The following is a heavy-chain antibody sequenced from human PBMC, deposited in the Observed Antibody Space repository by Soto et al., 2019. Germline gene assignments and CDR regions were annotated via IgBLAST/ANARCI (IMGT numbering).Heavy chain of an antibody. CDR1: GFTFSSYG. J-gene: IGHJ4*02. D-gene: IGHD1-1*01. CDR2: IWYDGSNK. CDR3: ARGQQVTGTTKTGTTWGMSY. V-gene: IGHV3-33*01. Sequence: QVQLVESGGGVVQPGRSLRLSCAASGFTFSSYGMHWVRQAPGKGLEWVAVIWYDGSNKYYADSVKGRFTISRDNSKTTLYLKLNSLRAEDTAVYYCARGQQVTGTTKTGTTWGMSYWGQGTLVTVSS.